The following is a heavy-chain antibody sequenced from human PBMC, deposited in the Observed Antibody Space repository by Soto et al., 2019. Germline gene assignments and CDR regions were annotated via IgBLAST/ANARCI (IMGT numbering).Heavy chain of an antibody. J-gene: IGHJ4*02. D-gene: IGHD4-17*01. Sequence: SETLSLTCTVSGCSVSSGSYYWSWIRQPPGKGLEWIGYIYYTGSTNYNPSLKSRVTISVDTSKNQFSLKLSSVTAADTAVYYCAKGTTVVIFFDYWGQGTLVTVSS. V-gene: IGHV4-61*01. CDR3: AKGTTVVIFFDY. CDR2: IYYTGST. CDR1: GCSVSSGSYY.